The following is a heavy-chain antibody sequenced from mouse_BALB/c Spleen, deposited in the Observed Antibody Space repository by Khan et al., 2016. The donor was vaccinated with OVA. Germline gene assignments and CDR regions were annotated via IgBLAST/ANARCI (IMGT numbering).Heavy chain of an antibody. D-gene: IGHD2-14*01. CDR2: IIYTGYT. Sequence: EVQLQESGPSLVKPSQTLSLTCSVTDDSITSGYWNWIRKFPGNKLEYMGYIIYTGYTYYNPSLQSRISITRHTSKNQYYLQLNSVTDEDTATYYCARGTYRYAFVYWGQGTLVTVSA. CDR1: DDSITSGY. V-gene: IGHV3-8*02. CDR3: ARGTYRYAFVY. J-gene: IGHJ3*01.